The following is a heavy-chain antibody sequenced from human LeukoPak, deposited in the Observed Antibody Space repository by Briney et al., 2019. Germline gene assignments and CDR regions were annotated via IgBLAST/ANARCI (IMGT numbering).Heavy chain of an antibody. CDR3: AKTKLERLNYYYGMDV. D-gene: IGHD1-1*01. Sequence: GGSLRLSCAASGFTFSSYGMHWVRQAPGKGLEWVAVIWYDGSNKYYADSVKGRFTISGDNSKNTLYLQMNSLRAEDTAVYYCAKTKLERLNYYYGMDVWGQGTTVTVSS. J-gene: IGHJ6*02. CDR2: IWYDGSNK. CDR1: GFTFSSYG. V-gene: IGHV3-33*06.